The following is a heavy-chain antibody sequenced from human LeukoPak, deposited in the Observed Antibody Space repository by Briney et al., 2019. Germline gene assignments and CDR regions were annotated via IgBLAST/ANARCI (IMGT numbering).Heavy chain of an antibody. V-gene: IGHV3-23*01. CDR3: AKDIGVVRNIYYYGTDV. CDR1: GFTFSIHS. CDR2: ISGSGGSR. D-gene: IGHD2-15*01. J-gene: IGHJ6*04. Sequence: GGSLRLSCAASGFTFSIHSMSCTRQASGKGLEWVSAISGSGGSRYYADSVKGRFTSYRDNSKNTLYLQMDSLRGEDTAVYYCAKDIGVVRNIYYYGTDVCHKGTKVTVSS.